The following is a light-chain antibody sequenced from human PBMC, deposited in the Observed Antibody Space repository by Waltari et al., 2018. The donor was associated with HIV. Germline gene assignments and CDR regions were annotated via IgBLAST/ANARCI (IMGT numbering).Light chain of an antibody. J-gene: IGLJ3*02. Sequence: QSALTQPASVSGSLGQSLTISCTGPSSDLGLYTLFSWYQQHPGKAPQLVIHGVGTRPSGVSDRFSGSKSGNTASLTISTLQAEDEADYYCSSYINTDTLVFGGGTKLTVL. CDR2: GVG. CDR1: SSDLGLYTL. CDR3: SSYINTDTLV. V-gene: IGLV2-14*01.